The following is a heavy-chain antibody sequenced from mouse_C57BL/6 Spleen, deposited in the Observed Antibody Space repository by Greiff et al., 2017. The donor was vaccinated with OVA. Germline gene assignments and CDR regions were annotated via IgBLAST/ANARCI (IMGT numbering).Heavy chain of an antibody. Sequence: QVQLQQPGAELVRPGTSVKLSCKASGYTFTSYWMHWVKQRPGQGLEWIGVIDPSDSYTNYNQKLKGKATLTVDTSSSTAYMQLSSLTSEDSAVYYGARRGRYYCSSYPYWYFDVWGTGTTVTVSS. J-gene: IGHJ1*03. CDR1: GYTFTSYW. CDR2: IDPSDSYT. CDR3: ARRGRYYCSSYPYWYFDV. V-gene: IGHV1-59*01. D-gene: IGHD1-1*01.